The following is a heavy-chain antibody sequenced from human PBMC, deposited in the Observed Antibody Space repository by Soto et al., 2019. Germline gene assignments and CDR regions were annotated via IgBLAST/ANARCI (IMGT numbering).Heavy chain of an antibody. D-gene: IGHD1-26*01. CDR1: GYNISSYD. J-gene: IGHJ5*02. Sequence: ASVKVSCKASGYNISSYDIIWVRQAAGQGLEWMGWMDPNRGHSDSVQNFRGRVTMTTNISASTAYMELSGLRSDDTGVYYCARAAYRTSNWFDPWGQGTLVTVSS. CDR2: MDPNRGHS. V-gene: IGHV1-8*01. CDR3: ARAAYRTSNWFDP.